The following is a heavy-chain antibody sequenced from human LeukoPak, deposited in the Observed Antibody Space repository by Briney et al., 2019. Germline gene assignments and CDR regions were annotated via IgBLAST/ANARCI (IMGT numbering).Heavy chain of an antibody. CDR1: GGSITSSNYY. CDR3: VYYYGSGSVEY. D-gene: IGHD3-10*01. V-gene: IGHV4-39*01. Sequence: PSETLSLTCTVSGGSITSSNYYWGWIRQPPGKGLEWIGSFYYSGSTNYNPSLKSRVTISVDTSKNQFSLKLSSVTAADTAVYYCVYYYGSGSVEYWGQGTLVTVSS. J-gene: IGHJ4*02. CDR2: FYYSGST.